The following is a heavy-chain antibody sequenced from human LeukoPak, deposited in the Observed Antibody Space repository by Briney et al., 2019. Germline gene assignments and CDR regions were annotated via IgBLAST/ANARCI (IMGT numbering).Heavy chain of an antibody. Sequence: PSETLSLTCAVYGGSFSGYYWSWIRQPPGKGLEWIGYIFYNFGSTNYNPSLKSRVTISVDTSKNQFSLKLSSVTAADTAVYYCVREGWDSTSSDWGQGTLVTVSS. V-gene: IGHV4-59*12. D-gene: IGHD2-2*01. J-gene: IGHJ4*02. CDR1: GGSFSGYY. CDR3: VREGWDSTSSD. CDR2: IFYNFGST.